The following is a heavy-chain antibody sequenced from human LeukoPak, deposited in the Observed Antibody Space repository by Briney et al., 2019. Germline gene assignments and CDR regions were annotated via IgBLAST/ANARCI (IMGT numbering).Heavy chain of an antibody. D-gene: IGHD3-3*01. CDR2: ISAYNGNT. CDR3: ARLPFNTYYDFWSGHHY. Sequence: ASVKVSCKASGYTFTSYGISWVRQAPGQGLEWMGWISAYNGNTNYAQKLQGRVTMTTDTSTSTAYMELRSLRSDDTAVYYCARLPFNTYYDFWSGHHYWGQGTLVTVSS. V-gene: IGHV1-18*01. CDR1: GYTFTSYG. J-gene: IGHJ4*02.